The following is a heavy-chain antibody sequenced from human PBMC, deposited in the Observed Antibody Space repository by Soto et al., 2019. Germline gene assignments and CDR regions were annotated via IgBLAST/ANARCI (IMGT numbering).Heavy chain of an antibody. CDR2: ISGSGGST. V-gene: IGHV3-23*01. CDR3: AKDSLTAMTPPLDY. Sequence: GKGLEWVSAISGSGGSTYYADSVKGRFTISRDNSKNTLYLQMNSLRAEDTAVYYCAKDSLTAMTPPLDYSGEGTLLTLSS. J-gene: IGHJ4*02. D-gene: IGHD5-18*01.